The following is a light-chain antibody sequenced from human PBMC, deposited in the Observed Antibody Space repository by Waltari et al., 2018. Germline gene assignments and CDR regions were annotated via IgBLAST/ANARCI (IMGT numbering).Light chain of an antibody. CDR2: DVT. CDR1: SNDVGGYHY. Sequence: QSALTPPRSVSGSPGQSVTISCTGTSNDVGGYHYVSWYQHHPGEVPKLMIYDVTQRPSGVPDRFSGSKSGNTASLTISGLQADDEADYYCSSYGGTYFVFGGGTRLTVL. J-gene: IGLJ2*01. V-gene: IGLV2-11*01. CDR3: SSYGGTYFV.